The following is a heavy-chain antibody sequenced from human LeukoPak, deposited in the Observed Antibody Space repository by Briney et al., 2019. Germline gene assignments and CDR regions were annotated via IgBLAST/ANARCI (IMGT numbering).Heavy chain of an antibody. CDR3: ARDYGDLPARVPYFDY. J-gene: IGHJ4*02. Sequence: GGSLRLSCAAPGFTFSSYSMNWVRQAPGKGLEWVSYISSSSSMIYYADSVKGRFTISRDNAKNSLYLQMKSLRDEDTAIYYCARDYGDLPARVPYFDYWGQGTLVTVSS. D-gene: IGHD4-17*01. CDR2: ISSSSSMI. CDR1: GFTFSSYS. V-gene: IGHV3-48*02.